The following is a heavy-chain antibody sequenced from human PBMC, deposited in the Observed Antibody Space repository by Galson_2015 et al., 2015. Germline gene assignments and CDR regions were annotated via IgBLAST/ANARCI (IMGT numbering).Heavy chain of an antibody. D-gene: IGHD2-15*01. Sequence: SLRLSYAASGFIFGTQSMNWVRQAPGKGLEWVSYISSVSSSINYADSVKGRFTIYRDNAQNSLYLQMNNLRDEDTAAYYCAREPYCSGGSCYGFDYWGQGTLVTVSS. CDR1: GFIFGTQS. CDR3: AREPYCSGGSCYGFDY. CDR2: ISSVSSSI. V-gene: IGHV3-48*02. J-gene: IGHJ4*02.